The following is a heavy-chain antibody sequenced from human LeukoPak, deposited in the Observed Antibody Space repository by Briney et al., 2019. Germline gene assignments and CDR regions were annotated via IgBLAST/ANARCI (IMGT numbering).Heavy chain of an antibody. CDR3: ARDTRGSYRGDNFDY. V-gene: IGHV4-4*07. CDR2: IYHSGST. Sequence: PSETLSLTCTVSGGSISSYYWSWIRQPAGKGLEWIGSIYHSGSTYYNPSLKSRVTISVDTSKNQFSLKLSSVTAADTAVYYCARDTRGSYRGDNFDYWGQGTLVTVSS. D-gene: IGHD1-26*01. J-gene: IGHJ4*02. CDR1: GGSISSYY.